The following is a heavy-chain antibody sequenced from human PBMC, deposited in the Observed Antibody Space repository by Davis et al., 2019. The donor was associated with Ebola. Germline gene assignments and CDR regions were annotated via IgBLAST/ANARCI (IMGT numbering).Heavy chain of an antibody. J-gene: IGHJ4*02. CDR2: INHSGRT. Sequence: SETLSLTCAVYGGSFSGYYWSWIRQPPGKGLEWIGEINHSGRTKYNPSLKSRVTISVDTSKNQFSLKLSSVTAADTAVYYCARGGEGYDYYFDYWGRGTLVTVSS. CDR3: ARGGEGYDYYFDY. CDR1: GGSFSGYY. V-gene: IGHV4-34*01. D-gene: IGHD5-12*01.